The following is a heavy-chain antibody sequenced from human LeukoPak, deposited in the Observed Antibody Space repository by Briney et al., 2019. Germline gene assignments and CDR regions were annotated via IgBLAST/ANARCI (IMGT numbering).Heavy chain of an antibody. D-gene: IGHD3-10*01. Sequence: GGSLRPSCPASGFTFNNYAMHWVRQPPGNGPEYLSAISSNGGSTYYANSVKDRFTISTDNSKNTLYLQMGSLRAEDMAVYYCARIPRRGGFDYWGQGTLVTVSS. CDR3: ARIPRRGGFDY. CDR1: GFTFNNYA. CDR2: ISSNGGST. J-gene: IGHJ4*02. V-gene: IGHV3-64*01.